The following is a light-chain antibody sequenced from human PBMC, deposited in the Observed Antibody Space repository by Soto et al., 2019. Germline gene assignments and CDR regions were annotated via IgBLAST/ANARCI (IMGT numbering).Light chain of an antibody. CDR2: DVS. CDR1: QGVTTN. Sequence: RLTMHYPATLSXXPGEXATLXXRPGQGVTTNFAWYQQKSGHAPRLLIYDVSIRATGVPARFSASGSATDFTLTISGLQSEDSAVYCCHQYNNWPYSFGQGTRME. J-gene: IGKJ5*01. V-gene: IGKV3-15*01. CDR3: HQYNNWPYS.